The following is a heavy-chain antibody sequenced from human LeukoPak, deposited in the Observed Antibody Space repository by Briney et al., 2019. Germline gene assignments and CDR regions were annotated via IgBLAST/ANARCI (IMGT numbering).Heavy chain of an antibody. D-gene: IGHD2-2*01. Sequence: GGSLRLSCAASGFTFETYWMHWVRQAPGKGLVWVSCISGDGSTTNYADSVKGRFTISRDNAKNTLYLQMNSLRAEDTAVYYCAKGIRMRYQLPTHYYYYMDVWGKGTTVTVSS. CDR2: ISGDGSTT. J-gene: IGHJ6*03. V-gene: IGHV3-74*01. CDR3: AKGIRMRYQLPTHYYYYMDV. CDR1: GFTFETYW.